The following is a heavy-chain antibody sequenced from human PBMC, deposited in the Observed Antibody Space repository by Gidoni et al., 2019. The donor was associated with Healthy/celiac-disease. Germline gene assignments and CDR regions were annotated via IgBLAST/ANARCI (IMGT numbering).Heavy chain of an antibody. CDR2: ISSSSSYT. Sequence: QVQLVESGGGLVKPGGSLRLSCAASGFTFCAYYMGWIRQAPGKGLEWVSYISSSSSYTNYADSVKGRFTISRDNAKNSLYLQMNSLRAEETAVYYCASGEQTLYYYYGMEVWGQGTTVTVYS. V-gene: IGHV3-11*05. CDR3: ASGEQTLYYYYGMEV. J-gene: IGHJ6*02. CDR1: GFTFCAYY.